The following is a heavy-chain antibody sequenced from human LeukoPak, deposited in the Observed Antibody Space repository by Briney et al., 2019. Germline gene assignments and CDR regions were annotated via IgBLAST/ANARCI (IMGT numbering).Heavy chain of an antibody. J-gene: IGHJ4*02. D-gene: IGHD3-10*01. CDR3: AKITVATTPNY. V-gene: IGHV3-23*01. CDR2: ITDNGRKT. CDR1: GFTFSSYA. Sequence: GGSLRLSCAASGFTFSSYAMNWVRQASGKGLEWVSGITDNGRKTYYADPVKGRFSISRDNSKNTLYLQMSDLRAEDTAVYYCAKITVATTPNYWGQGTLVTVSS.